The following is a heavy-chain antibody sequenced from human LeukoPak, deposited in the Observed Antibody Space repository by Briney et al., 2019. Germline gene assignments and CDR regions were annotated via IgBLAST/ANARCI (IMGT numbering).Heavy chain of an antibody. CDR1: GYTFTGYY. J-gene: IGHJ3*02. CDR3: ARSVETWTTTMYPNSAFDI. V-gene: IGHV1-2*02. Sequence: ASVKVSCKASGYTFTGYYMHWVRQAPGQGLELMGWINPNSGGTNYAQKFQGRVTMTRDTSISTAYMELSRLRSDDTSVYYCARSVETWTTTMYPNSAFDIWGQGTMVTVSS. CDR2: INPNSGGT. D-gene: IGHD3/OR15-3a*01.